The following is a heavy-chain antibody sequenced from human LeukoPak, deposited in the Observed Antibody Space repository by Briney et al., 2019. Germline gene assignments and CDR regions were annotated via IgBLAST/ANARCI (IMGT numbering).Heavy chain of an antibody. CDR3: ARESRITGTTTSGFGI. J-gene: IGHJ3*02. CDR1: GYTFSSYA. Sequence: GGSLRLSCAASGYTFSSYAMSWVRQAPGKGLEWVANIKRDGRDKNSVDSVKGRFTISRDNAKNSMFLQMNSLRVEDTAVYYCARESRITGTTTSGFGIWGQGTMVTVSS. CDR2: IKRDGRDK. D-gene: IGHD1-14*01. V-gene: IGHV3-7*01.